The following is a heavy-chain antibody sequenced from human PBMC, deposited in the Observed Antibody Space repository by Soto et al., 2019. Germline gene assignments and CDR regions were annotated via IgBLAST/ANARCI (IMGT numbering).Heavy chain of an antibody. CDR1: GDSVSSNSAA. Sequence: SQTLSLTCAISGDSVSSNSAAWNWIRQSPSRGLGWLGRTYYRSKWYNDYAVSVKSRITINPDTSKNQFSLQLNSVTPEDTAVYYCAREDDSGSYQAYYYYYGMDVWGQGTTVTVSS. D-gene: IGHD1-26*01. CDR2: TYYRSKWYN. J-gene: IGHJ6*02. CDR3: AREDDSGSYQAYYYYYGMDV. V-gene: IGHV6-1*01.